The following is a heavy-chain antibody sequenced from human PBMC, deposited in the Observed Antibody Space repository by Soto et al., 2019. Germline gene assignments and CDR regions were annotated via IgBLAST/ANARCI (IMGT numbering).Heavy chain of an antibody. CDR2: IYYRGNT. J-gene: IGHJ4*02. D-gene: IGHD7-27*01. Sequence: SETLSLTCSVFGGSMSPYYWSWIRQSPGKGLEWIANIYYRGNTNYNPSLESRVTISIDTSKTQFSLKLNSVSAADTAVYYCARGPSGDKVDYWGQGILVTVSS. CDR1: GGSMSPYY. CDR3: ARGPSGDKVDY. V-gene: IGHV4-59*08.